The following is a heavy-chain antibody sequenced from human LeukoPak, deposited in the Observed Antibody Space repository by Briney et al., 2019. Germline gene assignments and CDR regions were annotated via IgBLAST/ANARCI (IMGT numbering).Heavy chain of an antibody. CDR3: AKVLVVWFGELLPCFDY. J-gene: IGHJ4*02. CDR1: GFTFSSYA. V-gene: IGHV3-23*01. Sequence: GGSLRLSCAASGFTFSSYAMSWVRQAPGKGLEWVSAISGSGGSTYYADSVKGRFTISRDNPKNTLYLQMNSLRAEDTAVYYCAKVLVVWFGELLPCFDYWGQGTLVTVSS. CDR2: ISGSGGST. D-gene: IGHD3-10*01.